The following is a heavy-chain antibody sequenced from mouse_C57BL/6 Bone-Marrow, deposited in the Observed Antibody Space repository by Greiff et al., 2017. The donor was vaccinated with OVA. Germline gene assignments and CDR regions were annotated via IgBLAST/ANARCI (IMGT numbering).Heavy chain of an antibody. CDR2: IYPGSGST. CDR3: ARRRLRRRWFAY. D-gene: IGHD2-4*01. CDR1: GYTFTSYW. J-gene: IGHJ3*01. V-gene: IGHV1-55*01. Sequence: QVQLQQPGAELVKPGASVKMSCKASGYTFTSYWITWVKQRPGQGLEWIGDIYPGSGSTNYNEKFKSKATLTVDTSSSTAYMQLSSLTSEDSAVYYCARRRLRRRWFAYWGQGTLVTVPA.